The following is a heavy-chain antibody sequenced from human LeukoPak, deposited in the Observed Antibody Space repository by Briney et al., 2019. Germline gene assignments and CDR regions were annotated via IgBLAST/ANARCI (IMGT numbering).Heavy chain of an antibody. Sequence: GGSLRPSCAASGFTFSSYWMSWVRQAPGKGLEWVSGINWNGGSTGYADSVKGQFTISRDNAKNSLYLQMNSLRAEDTALYYCARDRYCSGGSCYYFDYWGQGTLVTVSS. V-gene: IGHV3-20*04. J-gene: IGHJ4*02. CDR2: INWNGGST. D-gene: IGHD2-15*01. CDR1: GFTFSSYW. CDR3: ARDRYCSGGSCYYFDY.